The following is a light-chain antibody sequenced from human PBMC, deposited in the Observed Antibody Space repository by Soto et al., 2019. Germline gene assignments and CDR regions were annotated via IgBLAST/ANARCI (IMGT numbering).Light chain of an antibody. CDR3: QNYNSYSEA. CDR2: KAS. V-gene: IGKV1-5*03. J-gene: IGKJ1*01. Sequence: DIQMTQSPSTLSVSVGDRVTITCRASQTISSWLAWYQQKPGKAPKLLIYKASTLKSGVTSRFSGSGSGTEFTLTISSLQPDDFATYYCQNYNSYSEAFGQGTKVELK. CDR1: QTISSW.